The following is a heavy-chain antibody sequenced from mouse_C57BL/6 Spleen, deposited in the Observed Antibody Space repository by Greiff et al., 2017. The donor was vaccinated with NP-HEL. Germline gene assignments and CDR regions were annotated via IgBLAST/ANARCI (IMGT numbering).Heavy chain of an antibody. CDR3: ARGVYWYFDV. Sequence: DVQLVESGPGLVKPSQSLSLTCSVTGYSITSGYYWNWIRQFPGNKLEWMGYISYDGSNNYNPSLKNRISITRDTSKNQFFLKLNSVTTEDTATYYCARGVYWYFDVWGTGTTVTVSS. CDR2: ISYDGSN. V-gene: IGHV3-6*01. J-gene: IGHJ1*03. CDR1: GYSITSGYY.